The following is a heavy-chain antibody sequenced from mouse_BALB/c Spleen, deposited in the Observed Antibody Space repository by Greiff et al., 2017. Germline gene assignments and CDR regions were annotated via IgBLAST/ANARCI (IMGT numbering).Heavy chain of an antibody. V-gene: IGHV3-2*02. J-gene: IGHJ4*01. Sequence: DVKLVESGPGLVKPSQSLSLTCTVTGYSITSDYAWNWIRQFPGNKLEWMGYISYSGSTSYNPSLKSRISITRDTSKNQFFLQLNSVTTEDTATYYCARRDYYYAMDYWGQGTSVTVSS. D-gene: IGHD3-3*01. CDR3: ARRDYYYAMDY. CDR2: ISYSGST. CDR1: GYSITSDYA.